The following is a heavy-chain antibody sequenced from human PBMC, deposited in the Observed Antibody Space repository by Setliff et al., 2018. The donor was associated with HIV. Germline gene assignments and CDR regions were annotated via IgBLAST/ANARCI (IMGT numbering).Heavy chain of an antibody. V-gene: IGHV1-18*01. Sequence: ASVKVSCKASGYTFSTYGFSWVRQAPGQGLEWMGWINTYNGYTNSAQKFQGRVTMTTDTSTSTAYMELRSLRSDDTAVYYCARTVARIAAAGTSWWLDPWGQGTLVTVSS. CDR2: INTYNGYT. CDR3: ARTVARIAAAGTSWWLDP. D-gene: IGHD6-13*01. J-gene: IGHJ5*02. CDR1: GYTFSTYG.